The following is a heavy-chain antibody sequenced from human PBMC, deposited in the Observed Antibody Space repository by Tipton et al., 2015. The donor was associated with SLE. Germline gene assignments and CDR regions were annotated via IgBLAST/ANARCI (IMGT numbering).Heavy chain of an antibody. D-gene: IGHD2-8*01. CDR2: ISHSGST. Sequence: TLSLTCSLYGGTFTGYHWSWIRQSPGKELELIGGISHSGSTNYNPSLKSRVTISVDTSKNHFSLKLSSVTAADTAVYYCARHNRFCTKTSCSYYFDSWGQGALVTVSS. CDR1: GGTFTGYH. CDR3: ARHNRFCTKTSCSYYFDS. J-gene: IGHJ4*02. V-gene: IGHV4-34*01.